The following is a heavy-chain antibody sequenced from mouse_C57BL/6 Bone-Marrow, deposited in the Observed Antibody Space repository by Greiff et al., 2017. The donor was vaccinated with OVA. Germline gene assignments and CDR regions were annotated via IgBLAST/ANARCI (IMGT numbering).Heavy chain of an antibody. CDR1: GFTFSSYA. D-gene: IGHD2-2*01. CDR3: ARVWLPLDY. V-gene: IGHV5-4*03. J-gene: IGHJ2*01. Sequence: EVKLMESGGGLVKPGGSLKLSCAASGFTFSSYAMSWVRQTPEKRLEWVATISDGGSYTYYPDNVKGRFTISKDNAKNNLYLQMSHLKSEDTAMYYCARVWLPLDYWGQGTTLTVSS. CDR2: ISDGGSYT.